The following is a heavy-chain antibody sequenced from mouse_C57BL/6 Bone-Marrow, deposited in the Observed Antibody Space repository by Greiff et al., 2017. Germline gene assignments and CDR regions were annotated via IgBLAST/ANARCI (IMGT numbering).Heavy chain of an antibody. V-gene: IGHV5-16*01. CDR1: GFTFSDYY. CDR3: ARGGPDYFDD. D-gene: IGHD3-3*01. CDR2: INYDGSST. Sequence: EVQLVESEGGLVQPGSSMKLSCTASGFTFSDYYMAWVRQVPEKGLEWVANINYDGSSTYYLDSLKSRFIISRDNAKNILYLQMSSLKSEDTATYYCARGGPDYFDDWGKGTTLTVSS. J-gene: IGHJ2*01.